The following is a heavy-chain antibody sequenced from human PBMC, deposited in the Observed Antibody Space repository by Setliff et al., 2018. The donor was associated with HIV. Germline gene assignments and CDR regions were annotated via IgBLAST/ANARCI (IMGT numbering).Heavy chain of an antibody. D-gene: IGHD3-10*01. CDR1: YSSLTSNNFY. V-gene: IGHV4-39*01. Sequence: PSETLSLTCSVSYSSLTSNNFYWGWIRQPPGRGLEWIGNIYYTGTTYYNSSLKSRVRISVDTSTNQFSLKLSSVTAADTAVYYCATYADRESNRFDPWGQGILVTVSS. CDR3: ATYADRESNRFDP. J-gene: IGHJ5*02. CDR2: IYYTGTT.